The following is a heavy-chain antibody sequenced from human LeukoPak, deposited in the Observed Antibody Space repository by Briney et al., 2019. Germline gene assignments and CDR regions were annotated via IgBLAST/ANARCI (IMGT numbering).Heavy chain of an antibody. D-gene: IGHD2-2*01. V-gene: IGHV3-21*01. Sequence: GGSLRLSCAASVFTFSSYSMNWVRQAPGKGLEWVSSISSSSSYIYYADSVKGRFTISRDNAKNSLYLQMNSLRAEDTAVYYCARGYCSSTSCLYDYYYYYYMDVWGKGTTVTVSS. J-gene: IGHJ6*03. CDR1: VFTFSSYS. CDR2: ISSSSSYI. CDR3: ARGYCSSTSCLYDYYYYYYMDV.